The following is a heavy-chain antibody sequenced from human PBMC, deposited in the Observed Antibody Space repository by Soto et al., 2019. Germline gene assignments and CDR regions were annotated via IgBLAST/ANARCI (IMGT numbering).Heavy chain of an antibody. J-gene: IGHJ6*02. Sequence: ASVKVSCKASGGTFSSYAIGWVRQAPGQGLEWMGGIIPIFDTADYAQKFQGRVTFTADESTSTAYMELSSLRSEDTAVYYCARDLRGYGSGSYDYYYYYAMDVWGQGTTVTVSS. V-gene: IGHV1-69*13. CDR3: ARDLRGYGSGSYDYYYYYAMDV. D-gene: IGHD3-10*01. CDR1: GGTFSSYA. CDR2: IIPIFDTA.